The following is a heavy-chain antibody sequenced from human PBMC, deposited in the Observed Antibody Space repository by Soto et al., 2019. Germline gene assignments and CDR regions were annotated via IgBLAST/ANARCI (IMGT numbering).Heavy chain of an antibody. Sequence: GGSLRLSCAASGFTFSSYAMSWVRQAPGKGLEWVSAISGSGGSTYYADSVKGRFTIPRDNSKNTLYLQMNSLRAEDTAVYYCAKPLYFDWLYYLDYWGQGTLVTVSS. J-gene: IGHJ4*02. CDR2: ISGSGGST. CDR3: AKPLYFDWLYYLDY. V-gene: IGHV3-23*01. D-gene: IGHD3-9*01. CDR1: GFTFSSYA.